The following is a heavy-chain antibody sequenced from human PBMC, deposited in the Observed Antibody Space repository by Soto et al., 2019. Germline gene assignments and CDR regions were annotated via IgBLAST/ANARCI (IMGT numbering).Heavy chain of an antibody. D-gene: IGHD3-3*01. CDR2: ISGSGGST. J-gene: IGHJ4*02. CDR3: AKEVDFWSGYFDY. Sequence: EVQLLESGGGLVQPGGSLRLSCAASGFTLSSYAMSWVRQAPGKGLEWVSAISGSGGSTYYADSVKGRFTISGDNSKNTLYLQMNSLRAEDTSVYYCAKEVDFWSGYFDYWGQGTLVTVSS. V-gene: IGHV3-23*01. CDR1: GFTLSSYA.